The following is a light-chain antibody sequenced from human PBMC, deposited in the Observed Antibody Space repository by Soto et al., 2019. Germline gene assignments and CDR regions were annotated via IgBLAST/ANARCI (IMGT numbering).Light chain of an antibody. Sequence: ETVLTQSPATLSLSPGERATLSCRASQSVKTYLAWYQQKPGQVPRLLIYDASNSATGIPARFSGSGSGTHFTLTISSLAPEDFAVYYCQSRSSWPPVLTFGGGTKVEIK. CDR3: QSRSSWPPVLT. CDR1: QSVKTY. CDR2: DAS. V-gene: IGKV3-11*01. J-gene: IGKJ4*01.